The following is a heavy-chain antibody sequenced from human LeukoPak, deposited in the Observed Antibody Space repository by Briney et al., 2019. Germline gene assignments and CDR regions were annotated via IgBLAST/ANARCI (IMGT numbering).Heavy chain of an antibody. CDR1: GFTFSSYG. V-gene: IGHV3-30*18. J-gene: IGHJ6*03. CDR3: AKSGSSSWSPHYMDV. D-gene: IGHD6-13*01. Sequence: GRSLRLSCAASGFTFSSYGVHWVRQAPGKGLEWVAVIWYGGSNKYYADSVKGRFTISRDNSKNTLYLQMNSLRAEDTAVYYCAKSGSSSWSPHYMDVWGKGTTVTVSS. CDR2: IWYGGSNK.